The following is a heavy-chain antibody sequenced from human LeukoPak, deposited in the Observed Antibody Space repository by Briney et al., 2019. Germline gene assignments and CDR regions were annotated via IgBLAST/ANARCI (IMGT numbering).Heavy chain of an antibody. Sequence: ASVKVSCKASGYTFTSYGISWVRQAPGQGLEWMGWISAYNGNTNYAQKFQGRVTMTRDTSISTAYMELSRLRSDDTAVYYCARGGRRDGYNFQVDYWGQGTLVTVSS. J-gene: IGHJ4*02. CDR1: GYTFTSYG. D-gene: IGHD5-24*01. CDR2: ISAYNGNT. V-gene: IGHV1-18*01. CDR3: ARGGRRDGYNFQVDY.